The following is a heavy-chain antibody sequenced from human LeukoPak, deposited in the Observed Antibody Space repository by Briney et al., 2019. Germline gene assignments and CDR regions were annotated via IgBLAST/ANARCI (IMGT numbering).Heavy chain of an antibody. CDR2: INPNSGGT. CDR1: GYTFTGYY. CDR3: ARAGDWVVPAALDY. D-gene: IGHD2-2*01. Sequence: VASVKVSCKASGYTFTGYYMHWVRQAPGQGLEWMGWINPNSGGTNYAQKFQGRVTMTRDTSISTAYMELSRLRSDDTAVYYCARAGDWVVPAALDYWGQGTLVTVSS. J-gene: IGHJ4*02. V-gene: IGHV1-2*02.